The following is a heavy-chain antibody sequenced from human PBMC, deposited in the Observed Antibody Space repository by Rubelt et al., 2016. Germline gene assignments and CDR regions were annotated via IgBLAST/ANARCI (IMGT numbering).Heavy chain of an antibody. D-gene: IGHD4-17*01. V-gene: IGHV3-43*01. CDR2: ISWDGGST. Sequence: EVQLVESGGVVVQPGGSLRLSCAASGFTFDDYTMHWVRQAPGKGLEWVSLISWDGGSTYYADSVKGRFTISRDNSKNSLYLQMNSLRTEDTALYYCAKPQTTYDAFDIWGQGTMVTVSS. CDR1: GFTFDDYT. CDR3: AKPQTTYDAFDI. J-gene: IGHJ3*02.